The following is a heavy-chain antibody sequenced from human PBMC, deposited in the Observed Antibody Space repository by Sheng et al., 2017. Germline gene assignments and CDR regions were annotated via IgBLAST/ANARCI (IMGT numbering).Heavy chain of an antibody. CDR1: GFTFSSYG. J-gene: IGHJ4*02. D-gene: IGHD6-19*01. V-gene: IGHV3-33*01. CDR3: ARDHFFWDSSGWHYFDY. CDR2: IWYDGSNK. Sequence: QVQLVESGGGVVQPGRSLRLSCAASGFTFSSYGMHWVRQAPGKGLEWVAVIWYDGSNKYYADSVKGRFTISRDNSKNTLYLQMNSLRAEDTAVYYCARDHFFWDSSGWHYFDYWGQGTLVTVSS.